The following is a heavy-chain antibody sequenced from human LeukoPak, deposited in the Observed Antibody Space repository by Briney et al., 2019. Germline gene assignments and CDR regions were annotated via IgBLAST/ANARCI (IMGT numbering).Heavy chain of an antibody. CDR2: ISYDGSNK. J-gene: IGHJ4*02. Sequence: GGSLRLSCAASGFTFSSYDIHWVRQAPGKGLEWVAAISYDGSNKYYADSVKGRFTISRDNSKNTLYLQMNSLRAEDTAVYYCARLIADNPDYWGQGTLVTVSS. D-gene: IGHD1-14*01. CDR1: GFTFSSYD. V-gene: IGHV3-33*05. CDR3: ARLIADNPDY.